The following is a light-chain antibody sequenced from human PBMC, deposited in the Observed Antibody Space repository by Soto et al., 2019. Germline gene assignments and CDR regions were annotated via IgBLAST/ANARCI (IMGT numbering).Light chain of an antibody. CDR1: SSDVGSHNL. CDR3: CSYAGSSTFV. CDR2: EGT. Sequence: QSALTQPASVSGSPGQSITISCTGSSSDVGSHNLVSWYQQHPVTAPKLMIYEGTKPPSGVSNRFSGYKSGNTASLTISGLQAEDEADYYCCSYAGSSTFVFGGGTQLTV. V-gene: IGLV2-23*01. J-gene: IGLJ2*01.